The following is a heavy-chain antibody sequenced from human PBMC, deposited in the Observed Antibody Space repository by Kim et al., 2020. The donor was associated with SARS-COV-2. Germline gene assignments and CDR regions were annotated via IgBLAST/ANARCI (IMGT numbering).Heavy chain of an antibody. D-gene: IGHD4-4*01. CDR1: GFTFSSYG. CDR3: AKIPVTTTQFDY. CDR2: ISYDGSNK. J-gene: IGHJ4*02. V-gene: IGHV3-30*18. Sequence: GGSLRLSCAASGFTFSSYGMHWARQAPGKGLEWVAVISYDGSNKYYADSVKGRFTISRDNSKNTLYLQMNSLRAEDTAVYYCAKIPVTTTQFDYWGQGTL.